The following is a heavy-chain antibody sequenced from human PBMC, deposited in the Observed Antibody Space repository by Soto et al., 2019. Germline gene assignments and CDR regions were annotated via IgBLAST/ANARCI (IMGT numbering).Heavy chain of an antibody. Sequence: GSGPTLVNPTEALTLTCTVSGFSLSNARMGVSWIRQPPGKALEWLAHIFSNDEKSYSTSLKSRLTISKDTSKSQVVLTMTNMDPVDTATNYCERIHEYYYDSSGYPNWFDPWGQGTLVTVSS. D-gene: IGHD3-22*01. V-gene: IGHV2-26*01. CDR3: ERIHEYYYDSSGYPNWFDP. J-gene: IGHJ5*02. CDR2: IFSNDEK. CDR1: GFSLSNARMG.